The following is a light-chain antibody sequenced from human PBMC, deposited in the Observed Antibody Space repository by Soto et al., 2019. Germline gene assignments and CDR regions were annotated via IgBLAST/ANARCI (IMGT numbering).Light chain of an antibody. J-gene: IGLJ1*01. CDR3: ASYTSSRAYV. Sequence: QSALTQPASGAGSPVQSITISCTGTISDVGGYNYVSSYQQQSGKAPNLIIHEVSYRPSGVSNRFSGSQSGNTASLTISGLQAEDEADYYCASYTSSRAYVFGIGTKVTAL. CDR1: ISDVGGYNY. CDR2: EVS. V-gene: IGLV2-14*01.